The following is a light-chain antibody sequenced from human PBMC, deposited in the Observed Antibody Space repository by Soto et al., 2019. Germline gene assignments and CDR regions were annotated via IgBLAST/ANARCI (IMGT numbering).Light chain of an antibody. CDR3: QQYNSYWT. CDR1: QDISNY. V-gene: IGKV1-5*01. CDR2: DAS. J-gene: IGKJ1*01. Sequence: DIQMTQSPSSLSASVGDSVTITCQASQDISNYLNWYQQKPGKAPKLLIYDASSLESGVPSRFSGSGSGTEFTLTISSLQPDDFATYYCQQYNSYWTFGQGTKVDIK.